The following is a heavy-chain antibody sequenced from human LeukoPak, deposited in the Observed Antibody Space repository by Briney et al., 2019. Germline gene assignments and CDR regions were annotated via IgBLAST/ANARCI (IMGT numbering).Heavy chain of an antibody. V-gene: IGHV4-38-2*02. CDR2: IYHSGST. J-gene: IGHJ4*02. CDR3: ARGVGATTHFDY. Sequence: SETLSLTCTVSGYSISSGYYWGWIRQPPGKGLEWIGSIYHSGSTYYNPSLKSRVTISVDTSKNQFSLKLSSVTAADTAVYYCARGVGATTHFDYWGRGTLATVSS. D-gene: IGHD1-26*01. CDR1: GYSISSGYY.